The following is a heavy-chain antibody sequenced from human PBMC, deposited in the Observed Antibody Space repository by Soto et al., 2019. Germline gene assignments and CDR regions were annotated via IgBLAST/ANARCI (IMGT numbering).Heavy chain of an antibody. V-gene: IGHV3-30*18. CDR1: GFTFSSYG. CDR3: AKDVVLWFGANEDAFDI. J-gene: IGHJ3*02. D-gene: IGHD3-10*01. CDR2: ISHDGSNK. Sequence: PGGSLRLSCAASGFTFSSYGMHWVRQAPGKELEWMAVISHDGSNKYYADSVKGRFTISRDNSKNTLNLQMNSLRAEDTAVYYCAKDVVLWFGANEDAFDIWGQGTMVTVSS.